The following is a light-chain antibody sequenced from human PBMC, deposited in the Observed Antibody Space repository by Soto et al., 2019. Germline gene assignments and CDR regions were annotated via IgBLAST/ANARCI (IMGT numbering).Light chain of an antibody. CDR1: QSVSG. Sequence: VLTQSACTVSLSPGERATLSCRASQSVSGMAWYQHIRGQAPRLLIYGASTRASGIPDRFSGSGSGTDFTLTISSLEPEDFAVYYCQQRSNWPWTFGQGTKVDIK. J-gene: IGKJ1*01. CDR2: GAS. V-gene: IGKV3-11*01. CDR3: QQRSNWPWT.